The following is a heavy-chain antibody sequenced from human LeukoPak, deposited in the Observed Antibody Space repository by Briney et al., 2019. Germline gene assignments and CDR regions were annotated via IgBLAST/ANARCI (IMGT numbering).Heavy chain of an antibody. V-gene: IGHV4-61*01. CDR1: AVSFTSPSSY. CDR2: LSYSGST. CDR3: ARLYCTRATCHLDS. J-gene: IGHJ5*02. D-gene: IGHD2-8*01. Sequence: PSETLSLTCSVSAVSFTSPSSYWSWIRQPPGKGLVWIGYLSYSGSTNYGPSLESRVTISADTSKNQFSLVLSSVTPADTAIYFCARLYCTRATCHLDSWGQGTLVTVSS.